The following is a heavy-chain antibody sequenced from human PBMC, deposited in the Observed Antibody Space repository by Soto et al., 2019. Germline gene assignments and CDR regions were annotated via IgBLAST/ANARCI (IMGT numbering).Heavy chain of an antibody. Sequence: SETLSLTCTVSGGSISSYYWSWIRQPPGRGLEWIGYIYYSGSTNYNPSLKSRVTISVDTSKNQFSLKLSSVTAADTAVYYCAREAAAKFDYWGQGTLVTVSS. J-gene: IGHJ4*02. CDR2: IYYSGST. CDR1: GGSISSYY. V-gene: IGHV4-59*01. CDR3: AREAAAKFDY. D-gene: IGHD6-13*01.